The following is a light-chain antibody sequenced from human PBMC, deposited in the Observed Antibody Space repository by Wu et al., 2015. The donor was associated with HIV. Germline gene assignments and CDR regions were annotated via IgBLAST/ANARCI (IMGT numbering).Light chain of an antibody. J-gene: IGKJ3*01. CDR1: QSVSXTY. CDR2: CI. Sequence: RASQSVSXTYLAWYQPETWPGSQAPHLWCINRATGIPDRFSGSGSGTDFTLTISRLEPEDFAVYFCQQYDSSPLFTFGPGTRVDI. CDR3: QQYDSSPLFT. V-gene: IGKV3-20*01.